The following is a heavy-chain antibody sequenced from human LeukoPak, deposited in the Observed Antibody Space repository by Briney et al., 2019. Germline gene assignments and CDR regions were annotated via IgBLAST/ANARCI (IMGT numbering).Heavy chain of an antibody. J-gene: IGHJ5*02. CDR1: GFTFSSYS. V-gene: IGHV3-21*01. D-gene: IGHD1-1*01. Sequence: GGSLRLSCAASGFTFSSYSMNWVRQAPGKGLEWVSSISSSSSYIYYADSVKGRFTISRDNAKNSLYLQMNSLRAEDTAVYYCARGARGWTTRTTSWWFDPWGQGTLVTVSS. CDR2: ISSSSSYI. CDR3: ARGARGWTTRTTSWWFDP.